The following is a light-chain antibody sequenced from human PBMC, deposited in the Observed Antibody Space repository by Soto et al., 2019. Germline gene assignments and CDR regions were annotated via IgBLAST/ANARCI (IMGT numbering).Light chain of an antibody. J-gene: IGLJ2*01. CDR3: QPYDSSLSAVV. CDR2: HNN. CDR1: SSNIGAGYD. V-gene: IGLV1-40*01. Sequence: QTVLTQPPSVSGAPGHRVTISCTGSSSNIGAGYDVHWYHQLPGTAPKLLIYHNNNRPSGIPDRFSGSKSGTSASLAITGLQAEDEADYYCQPYDSSLSAVVFGGGTKLTVL.